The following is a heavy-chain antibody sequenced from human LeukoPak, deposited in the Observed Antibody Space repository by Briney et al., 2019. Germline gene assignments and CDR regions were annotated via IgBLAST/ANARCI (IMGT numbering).Heavy chain of an antibody. CDR3: ARKLSGYAPFDC. D-gene: IGHD5-12*01. CDR2: ISGSGGST. J-gene: IGHJ4*02. CDR1: GFTFTNYP. V-gene: IGHV3-23*01. Sequence: PGGSLRLSCAASGFTFTNYPMIWVRQAPGGGLTWVSGISGSGGSTYYADSVKGRFTISRDNPRSTLYLQMSSLRAEDTAVYYCARKLSGYAPFDCWGQGTLVTVSS.